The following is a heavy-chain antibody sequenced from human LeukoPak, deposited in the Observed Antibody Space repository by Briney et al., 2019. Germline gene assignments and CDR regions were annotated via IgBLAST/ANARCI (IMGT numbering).Heavy chain of an antibody. CDR3: ATYRSHDILTGYYYYYMDV. J-gene: IGHJ6*03. Sequence: ASVKVSCKVSGYTLTELSMHWVRQAPGKGLEWMGGFDPEDGETIYAQKFQGRVTMTEDTSTDTAYMELSSLRSEDTAVYYCATYRSHDILTGYYYYYMDVWGKGTTVTVSS. D-gene: IGHD3-9*01. V-gene: IGHV1-24*01. CDR1: GYTLTELS. CDR2: FDPEDGET.